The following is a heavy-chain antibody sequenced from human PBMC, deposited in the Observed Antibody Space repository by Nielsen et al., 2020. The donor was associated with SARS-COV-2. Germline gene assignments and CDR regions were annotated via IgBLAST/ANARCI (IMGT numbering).Heavy chain of an antibody. CDR3: TRALYYGSGRGWYFDL. Sequence: GESLKISCAASGFSFFIYEMNWVRQAPGMGLQWVSYISSSGGTIYYADSVKGRFTISRDNAQNSLFLEVNGLRAEDTAVYYCTRALYYGSGRGWYFDLWGRGTLVTSPQ. J-gene: IGHJ2*01. CDR1: GFSFFIYE. V-gene: IGHV3-48*03. D-gene: IGHD3-10*01. CDR2: ISSSGGTI.